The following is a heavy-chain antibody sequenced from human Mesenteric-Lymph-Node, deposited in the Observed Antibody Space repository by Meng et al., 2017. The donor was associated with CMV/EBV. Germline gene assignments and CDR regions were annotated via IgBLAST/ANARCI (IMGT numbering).Heavy chain of an antibody. CDR2: ISDSGSSK. CDR3: VRDYGEY. J-gene: IGHJ4*02. V-gene: IGHV3-11*04. D-gene: IGHD3-16*01. CDR1: GFTLSDYY. Sequence: GESLKISCAASGFTLSDYYMSWIRQAPGKGLEWVSYISDSGSSKYNADSVKGRFTISRDNAKNTLYLQMNSLRAEDTAVYYCVRDYGEYWGQGTLVTVSS.